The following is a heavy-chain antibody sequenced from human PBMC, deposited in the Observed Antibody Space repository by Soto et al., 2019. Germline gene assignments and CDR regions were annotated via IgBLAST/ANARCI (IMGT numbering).Heavy chain of an antibody. Sequence: PGGSLRLSCAASGFTFSSYGMHWVRQAPGKGLEWVAVISYDGSNKYYADSVKGRFTISRDNSKNTLYLQMNSLRAEDTAVYYCAKDPSDYGDAMKLDYWGQGTLVTVSS. CDR3: AKDPSDYGDAMKLDY. V-gene: IGHV3-30*18. D-gene: IGHD4-17*01. J-gene: IGHJ4*02. CDR2: ISYDGSNK. CDR1: GFTFSSYG.